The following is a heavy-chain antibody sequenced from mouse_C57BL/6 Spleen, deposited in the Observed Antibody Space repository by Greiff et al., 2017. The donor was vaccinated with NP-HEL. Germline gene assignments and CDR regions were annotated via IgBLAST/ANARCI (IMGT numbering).Heavy chain of an antibody. D-gene: IGHD4-1*01. V-gene: IGHV3-6*01. Sequence: DVQLQESGPGLVKPSQSLSLTCSVTGYSITSGYYWNWIRQFPGNKLEWMGYISYDGSNNYNPSLKNRISITRDTSKNQFFLKLNSVTTEDTATYYCARAEELGPWFAYWGQGTLVTVSA. J-gene: IGHJ3*01. CDR2: ISYDGSN. CDR3: ARAEELGPWFAY. CDR1: GYSITSGYY.